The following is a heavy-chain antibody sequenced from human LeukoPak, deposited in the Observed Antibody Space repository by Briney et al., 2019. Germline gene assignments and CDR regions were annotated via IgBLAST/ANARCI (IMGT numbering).Heavy chain of an antibody. J-gene: IGHJ4*02. CDR2: INEDGSQS. Sequence: NINEDGSQSYYVGSVKGRFTISRDNARNSVYLHMNSLRAEDTAVYYCASRACTSCYPFYSDYWGQGTLVTVSS. D-gene: IGHD2-2*01. CDR3: ASRACTSCYPFYSDY. V-gene: IGHV3-7*01.